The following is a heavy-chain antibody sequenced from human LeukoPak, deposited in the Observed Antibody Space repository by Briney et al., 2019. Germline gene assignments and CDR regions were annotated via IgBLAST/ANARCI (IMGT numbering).Heavy chain of an antibody. V-gene: IGHV4-39*01. D-gene: IGHD3-16*02. J-gene: IGHJ6*02. Sequence: SETLSLTCGVSGGSISNTNWWTWVRQPPGKGLEWIGSIYYSGSTYYNPSLKSRVTISVDTSKNQFSLKLSSVTAADTAVYYCARHLTHDYVWGSYRTYYYYGMDVWGQGTTVTVSS. CDR2: IYYSGST. CDR3: ARHLTHDYVWGSYRTYYYYGMDV. CDR1: GGSISNTNW.